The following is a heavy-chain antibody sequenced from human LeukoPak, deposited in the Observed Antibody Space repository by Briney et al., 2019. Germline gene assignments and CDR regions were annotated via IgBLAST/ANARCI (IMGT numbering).Heavy chain of an antibody. CDR1: GRPINRYY. CDR2: ISTSGST. Sequence: AETLSLTCTVSGRPINRYYWIWLPHPAGKGLEGIVLISTSGSTNYNPSLKSRVNMSVDTSKNQFSLKLSSVTAADTAVYYCAREPRIAVAGVGWFDPWGQGTLVTVSS. V-gene: IGHV4-4*07. J-gene: IGHJ5*02. D-gene: IGHD6-19*01. CDR3: AREPRIAVAGVGWFDP.